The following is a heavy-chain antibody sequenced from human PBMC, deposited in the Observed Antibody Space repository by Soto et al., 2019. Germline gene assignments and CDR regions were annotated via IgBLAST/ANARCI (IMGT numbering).Heavy chain of an antibody. D-gene: IGHD3-22*01. Sequence: SVKVSCKASGGTFSSYAISWVRQAPGQGLEWMGGIIPIFGTANYAQKFQGRVTITADESTSTAYMELSSLRSEDTAVYYCARGYYDSSGYYPADYFDYWGQGTLVTVSS. CDR2: IIPIFGTA. CDR1: GGTFSSYA. CDR3: ARGYYDSSGYYPADYFDY. V-gene: IGHV1-69*13. J-gene: IGHJ4*02.